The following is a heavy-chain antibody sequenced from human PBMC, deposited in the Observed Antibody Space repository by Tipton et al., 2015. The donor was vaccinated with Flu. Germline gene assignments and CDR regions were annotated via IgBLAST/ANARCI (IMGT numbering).Heavy chain of an antibody. Sequence: TLSLTCTVSRDSIRSPYYWGWIRQPPGKGLEWIGNIYHTGSTYYNPSLQSRVTISVDTSKNRFSLKLSSVTAADTAVYYCARHTGDSVRGVIDYWGQGAPVTVSS. CDR3: ARHTGDSVRGVIDY. CDR1: RDSIRSPYY. D-gene: IGHD3-10*02. CDR2: IYHTGST. J-gene: IGHJ4*02. V-gene: IGHV4-38-2*02.